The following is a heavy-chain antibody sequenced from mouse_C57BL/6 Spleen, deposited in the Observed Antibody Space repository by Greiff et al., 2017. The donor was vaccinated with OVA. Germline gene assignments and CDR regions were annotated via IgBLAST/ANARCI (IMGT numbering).Heavy chain of an antibody. CDR3: ARLDGYYYAMDY. CDR2: ISSGSSTI. J-gene: IGHJ4*01. Sequence: DVKLVESGGGLVKPGGSLKLSCAASGFTFSDYGMHWVRQAPEKGLEWVAYISSGSSTIYYADTVKGRFTISRDNAKNTLFLQMTSLRSEDTAMYYCARLDGYYYAMDYWGQGTSVTVSS. D-gene: IGHD2-3*01. V-gene: IGHV5-17*01. CDR1: GFTFSDYG.